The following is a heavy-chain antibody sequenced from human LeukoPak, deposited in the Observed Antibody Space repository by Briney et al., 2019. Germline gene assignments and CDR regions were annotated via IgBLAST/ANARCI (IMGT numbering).Heavy chain of an antibody. J-gene: IGHJ4*02. V-gene: IGHV4-4*02. CDR1: GGSITSTNY. Sequence: SETLSLTCGVSGGSITSTNYWTWVRHPPGKRLEWCGEVNLQGSTYYNASLMGRVAISVDMSENHISLQLHSVTAADTAVYYCAREGGPYRPLDYSGQGTLVTVSS. CDR3: AREGGPYRPLDY. CDR2: VNLQGST.